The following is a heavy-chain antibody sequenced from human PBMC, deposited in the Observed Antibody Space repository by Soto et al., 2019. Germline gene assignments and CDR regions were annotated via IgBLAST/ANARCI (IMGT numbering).Heavy chain of an antibody. CDR3: ARDFDADSRTDFDY. CDR2: ISGNGRII. V-gene: IGHV3-11*01. Sequence: QVQLVESGGCLVKPGGSLRLSCATSGFIFSDYYMHWIRQAPGKGPEWISYISGNGRIIKYADSAKGRFTISRDNAQNSLYLQMTSLRAEDTALYFCARDFDADSRTDFDYWGQGTLVTVSS. J-gene: IGHJ4*02. D-gene: IGHD4-17*01. CDR1: GFIFSDYY.